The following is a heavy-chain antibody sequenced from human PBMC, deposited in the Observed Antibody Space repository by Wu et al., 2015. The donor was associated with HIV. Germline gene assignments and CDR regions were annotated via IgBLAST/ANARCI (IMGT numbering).Heavy chain of an antibody. V-gene: IGHV1-69*13. J-gene: IGHJ6*01. D-gene: IGHD4-17*01. CDR3: RPRHYEQIRSRNTCTYHHVRMDV. Sequence: QVQLVQSGTEVKKPGSSVKVSCKASGDTFKNYGVNWVRQAHGEGLEWMGRITPLSGRRNYAQKFQGRVTITADESTSIVYMQLSGLRSADTAIYYCRPRHYEQIRSRNTCTYHHVRMDV. CDR2: ITPLSGRR. CDR1: GDTFKNYG.